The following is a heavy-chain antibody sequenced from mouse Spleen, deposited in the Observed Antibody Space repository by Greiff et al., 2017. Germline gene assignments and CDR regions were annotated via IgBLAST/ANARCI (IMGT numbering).Heavy chain of an antibody. D-gene: IGHD4-1*01. CDR1: GYTFTSYG. Sequence: VKLMESGAELARPGASVKLSCKASGYTFTSYGISWVKQRPGQGLEWIGEIYPRSGNTYYNEKFKGKATLTADKSSSTAYMELRSLTSEDSAVYFCARGELTGTTAYWGQGTLVTVSA. CDR2: IYPRSGNT. J-gene: IGHJ3*01. V-gene: IGHV1-81*01. CDR3: ARGELTGTTAY.